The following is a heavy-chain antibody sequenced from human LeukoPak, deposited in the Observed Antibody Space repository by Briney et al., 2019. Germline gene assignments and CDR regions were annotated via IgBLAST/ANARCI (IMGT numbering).Heavy chain of an antibody. Sequence: SQTLSLTCTVSGGSISSGSYYWSWIRQPAGKGLDWIGRIYTSGSTNYNPSLKSRVTISVDTSKNHFSLKLSSVTAADTAVYYCARERGPYYDFWSGYPDYWGQGTLVTVSS. J-gene: IGHJ4*02. CDR2: IYTSGST. CDR1: GGSISSGSYY. D-gene: IGHD3-3*01. CDR3: ARERGPYYDFWSGYPDY. V-gene: IGHV4-61*02.